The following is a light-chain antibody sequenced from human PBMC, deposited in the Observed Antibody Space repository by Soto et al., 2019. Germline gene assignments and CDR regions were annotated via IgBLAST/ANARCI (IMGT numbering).Light chain of an antibody. J-gene: IGLJ2*01. CDR1: SSNIGAGYD. V-gene: IGLV1-40*01. CDR3: QSYDSSLRGV. CDR2: GNN. Sequence: QSVLTQPPSVSGAPGQGVTISCTGSSSNIGAGYDVHWYQQLPGTAPKLLIYGNNNRPSGVPDRFSGSKSGTSASLAITGLQAEDEADYYCQSYDSSLRGVFGGGTKLTVL.